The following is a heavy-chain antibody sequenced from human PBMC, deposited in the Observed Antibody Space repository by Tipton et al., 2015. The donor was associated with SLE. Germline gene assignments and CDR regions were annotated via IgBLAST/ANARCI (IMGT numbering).Heavy chain of an antibody. CDR2: IYHNGNT. J-gene: IGHJ4*02. V-gene: IGHV4-4*02. Sequence: TLSLTCVVSGASISSSNWWSWVRQPPGKGLEWIGEIYHNGNTNYNPSLKSRVTISVDTSKNQFSLKLSSVTAADTAVYYCARARRATSSVYFDYWGQGALVTVSS. CDR3: ARARRATSSVYFDY. CDR1: GASISSSNW.